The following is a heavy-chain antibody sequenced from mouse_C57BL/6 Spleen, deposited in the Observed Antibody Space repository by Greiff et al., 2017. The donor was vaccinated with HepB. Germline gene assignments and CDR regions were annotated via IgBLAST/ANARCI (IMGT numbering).Heavy chain of an antibody. CDR3: ARSYGNWDYFDY. J-gene: IGHJ2*01. V-gene: IGHV1-54*01. Sequence: VQLQQSGAELVRPGTSVKVSCKASGYAFTNYLIEWVKQRPGQGLEWIGVINPGSGGTNYNEKFKGKATLTADKSSSTAYMQLSSLTSEDSAVYFCARSYGNWDYFDYWGQGTTLTVSS. D-gene: IGHD2-10*02. CDR1: GYAFTNYL. CDR2: INPGSGGT.